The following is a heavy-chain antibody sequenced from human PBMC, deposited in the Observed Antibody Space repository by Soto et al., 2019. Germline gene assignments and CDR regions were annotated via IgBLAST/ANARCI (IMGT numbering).Heavy chain of an antibody. V-gene: IGHV1-18*01. CDR1: GYNFTSYG. CDR2: ISPHNDRT. CDR3: ARDLYYSSGRYFDHDAFDI. J-gene: IGHJ3*02. D-gene: IGHD6-19*01. Sequence: ASVKVSCKASGYNFTSYGISWVRQAPGQGLEWMGWISPHNDRTKYARRFQGRVTMTTETPTSTVYMELGSLRSDDTAVYYCARDLYYSSGRYFDHDAFDIWGQGTVVTVSS.